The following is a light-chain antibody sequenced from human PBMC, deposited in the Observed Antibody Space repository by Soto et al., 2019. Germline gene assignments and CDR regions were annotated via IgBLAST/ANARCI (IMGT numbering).Light chain of an antibody. J-gene: IGKJ5*01. V-gene: IGKV3-11*01. CDR2: DAS. CDR1: QSVSSY. Sequence: EILLTQSPSILALSPGQRATLSCTASQSVSSYLAWYQQKPGQAPRLLIYDASNRATGIPARFSGSGSGTDFTLTISSLEPEDFAVYYCQQRSNWPPITFGQGTRLEIK. CDR3: QQRSNWPPIT.